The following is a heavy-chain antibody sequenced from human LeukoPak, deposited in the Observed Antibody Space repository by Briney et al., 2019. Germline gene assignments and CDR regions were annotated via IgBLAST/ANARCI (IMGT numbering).Heavy chain of an antibody. J-gene: IGHJ4*02. D-gene: IGHD3/OR15-3a*01. Sequence: GSLRLSCAASGFTVSSTYMSWIRQPPGKGLEWVGTVYYSGSAYYNPSLKSRVTISVDTSKNQFSLKLRSVTAADTAVYYCARRIFGLYYFDYWGQGSLVTVSS. CDR3: ARRIFGLYYFDY. V-gene: IGHV4-59*04. CDR1: GFTVSSTY. CDR2: VYYSGSA.